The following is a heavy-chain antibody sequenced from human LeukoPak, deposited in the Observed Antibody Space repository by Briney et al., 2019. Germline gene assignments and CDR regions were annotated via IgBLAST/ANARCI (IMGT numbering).Heavy chain of an antibody. CDR2: ISGST. D-gene: IGHD3-22*01. CDR1: GFTFNSHA. Sequence: PGGSLRLSCAASGFTFNSHAMSLVRQAPGKGLEWVSTISGSTYYADSVKGRFTISRDNSKNTLYLQMNSLRAEDTAVYYCAKSPPYYYDSSGYYYFDSWGRGTLVTVS. V-gene: IGHV3-23*01. CDR3: AKSPPYYYDSSGYYYFDS. J-gene: IGHJ4*02.